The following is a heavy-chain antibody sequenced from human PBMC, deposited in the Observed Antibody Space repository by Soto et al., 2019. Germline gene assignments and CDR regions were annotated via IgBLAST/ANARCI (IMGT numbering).Heavy chain of an antibody. CDR1: GFLFSNAW. J-gene: IGHJ4*02. Sequence: PWGSVRLSCAASGFLFSNAWMSCVRQVPGKGLEWVARIKSQIDGGATEYAAVVKGRFTISRDDSNNAVYLQMDSLTSDDTGVYYCLTGQVKLGPYGYLGQGTKVNVSS. D-gene: IGHD4-17*01. CDR3: LTGQVKLGPYGY. V-gene: IGHV3-15*01. CDR2: IKSQIDGGAT.